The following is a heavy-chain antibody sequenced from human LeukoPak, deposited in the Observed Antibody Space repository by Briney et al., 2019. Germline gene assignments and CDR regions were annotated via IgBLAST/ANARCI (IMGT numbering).Heavy chain of an antibody. J-gene: IGHJ1*01. CDR3: ARVYRGVRGDNFQH. CDR1: GFTFSSYW. Sequence: GGSLRLSCAASGFTFSSYWMSWVRQAPGKGLEWVANIKQDGSEKYYVDSVKGRFTISRDNAKNSPYLQMNSLRAEDTAVYYCARVYRGVRGDNFQHWGQGTLVTVSS. D-gene: IGHD3-10*01. V-gene: IGHV3-7*01. CDR2: IKQDGSEK.